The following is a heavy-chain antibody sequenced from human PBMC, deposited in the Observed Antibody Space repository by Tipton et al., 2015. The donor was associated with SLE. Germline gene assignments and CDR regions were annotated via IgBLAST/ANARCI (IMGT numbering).Heavy chain of an antibody. D-gene: IGHD5-24*01. CDR1: GYTFTGFY. V-gene: IGHV1-2*02. J-gene: IGHJ4*02. Sequence: QVQLVQSGAEVKKPGASVKVSCKASGYTFTGFYMHWVRQAPGQGLEWMGWINPKSGGANYAHNFQGRVTLTRDTSINTAYLELSSLRSEDTAVYYCARGRWADFDYWGQGTLVTVSS. CDR2: INPKSGGA. CDR3: ARGRWADFDY.